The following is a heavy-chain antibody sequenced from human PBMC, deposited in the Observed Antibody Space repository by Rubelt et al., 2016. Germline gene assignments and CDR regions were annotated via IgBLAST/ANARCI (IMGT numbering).Heavy chain of an antibody. CDR2: IRGSGGSS. Sequence: LESGGGFVQPGGSLRLACAASGFTFSSYAMIWVRQPPEKGLEWVSGIRGSGGSSLYADSVKGRFTISRDNARNSLFLQMNNLRADDTAVYYCARDGSEWSRDYWGPGTLVTVSS. CDR1: GFTFSSYA. CDR3: ARDGSEWSRDY. J-gene: IGHJ4*02. V-gene: IGHV3-23*01. D-gene: IGHD1-26*01.